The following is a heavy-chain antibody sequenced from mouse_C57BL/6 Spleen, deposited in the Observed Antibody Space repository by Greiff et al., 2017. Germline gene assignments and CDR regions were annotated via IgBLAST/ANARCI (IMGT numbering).Heavy chain of an antibody. V-gene: IGHV2-2*01. CDR2: IGSGGST. CDR3: ARNYYGSRYWYFDV. CDR1: GFSLTSYG. D-gene: IGHD1-1*01. Sequence: QVQLKESGPGLVQPSQSLSITCTVSGFSLTSYGVHWVRQSPGKGLEWLGVIGSGGSTDYNAAFISRLSISKDNSKSQVFFKMNSLQADDTAIYYCARNYYGSRYWYFDVWGTGTTVTVSS. J-gene: IGHJ1*03.